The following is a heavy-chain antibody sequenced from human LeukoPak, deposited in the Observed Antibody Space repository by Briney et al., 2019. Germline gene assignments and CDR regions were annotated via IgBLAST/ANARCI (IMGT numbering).Heavy chain of an antibody. Sequence: PSETLSLTCTVSGGSVSSGSYYWSWIRQPPGKGLEWIGYIYYSGSTNYNPSLKSRVTISVDTSKNQFPLKLSSVTAADTAVYYCARGLRYFDWLFSDGMDVWGQGTTVTVSS. CDR2: IYYSGST. D-gene: IGHD3-9*01. CDR3: ARGLRYFDWLFSDGMDV. CDR1: GGSVSSGSYY. V-gene: IGHV4-61*01. J-gene: IGHJ6*02.